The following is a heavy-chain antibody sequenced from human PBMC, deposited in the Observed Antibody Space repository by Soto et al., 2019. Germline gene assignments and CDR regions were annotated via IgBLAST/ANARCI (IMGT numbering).Heavy chain of an antibody. CDR3: ARRKSTPNKKIYDSRHFDY. J-gene: IGHJ4*02. D-gene: IGHD3-3*01. CDR1: GGSISSYH. CDR2: IYYSGST. V-gene: IGHV4-59*08. Sequence: SETLSLTCTVSGGSISSYHWSWIRQPPGKGLEWIGYIYYSGSTNYNPSLKSRVTISVDTSKNQFSLKLSSVTAADPAVYYCARRKSTPNKKIYDSRHFDYWGQGTLVTV.